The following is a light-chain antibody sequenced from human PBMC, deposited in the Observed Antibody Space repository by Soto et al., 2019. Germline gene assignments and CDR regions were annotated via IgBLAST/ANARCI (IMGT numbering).Light chain of an antibody. V-gene: IGLV2-8*01. CDR1: SSDVGNYNY. J-gene: IGLJ2*01. CDR2: EVN. Sequence: QSALTQPPSASGSPGQSVTISCTGTSSDVGNYNYVSWYQQHPGKAPKVMIYEVNKRPSGVPDRFSGSKSGNSASLTVSGLQAEDEAEYYCSSYAGGNNLVFGGGTQLTVL. CDR3: SSYAGGNNLV.